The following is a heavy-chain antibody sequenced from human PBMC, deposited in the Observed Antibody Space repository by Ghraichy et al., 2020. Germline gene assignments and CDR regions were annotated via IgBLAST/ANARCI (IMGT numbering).Heavy chain of an antibody. CDR3: ARGMDPAKTGY. J-gene: IGHJ4*02. CDR1: GGFLSGYY. D-gene: IGHD5-18*01. Sequence: LNISCAVYGGFLSGYYWSWIRQPPGKGLEWIGEIHPSGSTHYNPSLKSRVSISVDTSTNQFSLRLSSVTAADTAMYYCARGMDPAKTGYWGQGTLVTVSS. V-gene: IGHV4-34*01. CDR2: IHPSGST.